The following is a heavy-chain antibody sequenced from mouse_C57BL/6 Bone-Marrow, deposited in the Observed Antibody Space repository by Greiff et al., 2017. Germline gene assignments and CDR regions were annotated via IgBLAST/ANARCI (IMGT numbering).Heavy chain of an antibody. D-gene: IGHD1-1*01. Sequence: VKLVESGAELAKPGASVKLSCKASGYTFTSYWMHWVKQRPGQGLEWIGYINPSSGYTKYNQKFKDKATLTADKSSSTAYMQLSSLTYEDSAVYYCARSRSVVRYYFDYWGQGTTLTVSS. CDR2: INPSSGYT. CDR1: GYTFTSYW. J-gene: IGHJ2*01. V-gene: IGHV1-7*01. CDR3: ARSRSVVRYYFDY.